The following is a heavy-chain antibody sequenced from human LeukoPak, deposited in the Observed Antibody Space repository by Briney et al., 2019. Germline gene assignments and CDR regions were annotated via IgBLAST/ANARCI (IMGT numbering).Heavy chain of an antibody. J-gene: IGHJ5*02. V-gene: IGHV1-2*02. Sequence: ASVKVSCKASGYTFTGYYMHWVRQAPGQGLEWMGWINPNSGGTNYAQKFQGRVTMTRDTSISTAYMELSRLRSDDTAVYYCARDQIAARPEGWFGPWGQGTLVTVSS. D-gene: IGHD6-6*01. CDR2: INPNSGGT. CDR3: ARDQIAARPEGWFGP. CDR1: GYTFTGYY.